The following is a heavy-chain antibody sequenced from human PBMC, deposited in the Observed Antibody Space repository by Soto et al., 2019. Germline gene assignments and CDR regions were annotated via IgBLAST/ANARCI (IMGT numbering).Heavy chain of an antibody. Sequence: GRTIRRPCAASAVILSNAGINCVRQAPGKGLEWVGRIKSKPDGGTTDYAAPVKGRFTISRDDSKDTVYLQMNSLKTEDTAVYHCITFSFRTSDGVDYWGQGT. D-gene: IGHD2-8*01. CDR1: AVILSNAG. CDR3: ITFSFRTSDGVDY. J-gene: IGHJ4*02. V-gene: IGHV3-15*07. CDR2: IKSKPDGGTT.